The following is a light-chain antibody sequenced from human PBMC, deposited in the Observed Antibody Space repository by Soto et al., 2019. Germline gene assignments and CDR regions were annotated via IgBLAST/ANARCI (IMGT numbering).Light chain of an antibody. CDR2: AAS. CDR3: QQRSNWPIT. Sequence: EIVLTQSPATLSLSPGERAILSCRASQSVSSYLAWYQQKPGQAPRLLIYAASNRATGIPPRFSGSGSGTDFTLIISSLEPEDFAVYYCQQRSNWPITFGQGTRLEIK. CDR1: QSVSSY. J-gene: IGKJ5*01. V-gene: IGKV3-11*01.